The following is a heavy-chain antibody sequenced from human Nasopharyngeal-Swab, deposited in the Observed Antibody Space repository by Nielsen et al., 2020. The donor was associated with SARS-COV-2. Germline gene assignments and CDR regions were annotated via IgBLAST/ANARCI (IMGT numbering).Heavy chain of an antibody. J-gene: IGHJ5*02. CDR2: INHSGST. D-gene: IGHD2-2*01. V-gene: IGHV4-34*01. CDR3: ARELLLGDIVVVPADPHSNWFDP. Sequence: WSRQRPGQGLEWIGDINHSGSTNYNPSLKSRVTISVDTSKNQFSLKLSSVTAADTAVYYCARELLLGDIVVVPADPHSNWFDPWGQGTLVTVSS.